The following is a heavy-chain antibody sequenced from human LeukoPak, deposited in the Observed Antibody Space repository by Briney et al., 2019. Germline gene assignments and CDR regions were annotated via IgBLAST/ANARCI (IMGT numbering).Heavy chain of an antibody. D-gene: IGHD6-13*01. CDR1: GFTSSTYDFSTYA. CDR2: LSGTGLTT. CDR3: ARGSKTAGTIYTFDY. Sequence: GGSLRLSCAAYGFTSSTYDFSTYAMSWVRQAPGKGLEWVSGLSGTGLTTFYPDSVKGRFTISRDNSKNTLYLQMNSLRADDTAVYYCARGSKTAGTIYTFDYWGQGTLVTVSS. J-gene: IGHJ4*02. V-gene: IGHV3-23*01.